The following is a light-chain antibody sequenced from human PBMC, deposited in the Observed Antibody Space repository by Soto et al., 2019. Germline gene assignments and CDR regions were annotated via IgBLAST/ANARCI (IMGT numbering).Light chain of an antibody. CDR1: SSDVGGYND. V-gene: IGLV2-11*01. J-gene: IGLJ2*01. CDR3: CSFAGSHVA. Sequence: QSALTQPRSVSGSPGQSVTISCTGTSSDVGGYNDVSWYQQHPGRAPKLMIYDVSRRPSGVPDRFSGSKSGNTASLTISGLQADDEADYYCCSFAGSHVAFGGGTKLTVL. CDR2: DVS.